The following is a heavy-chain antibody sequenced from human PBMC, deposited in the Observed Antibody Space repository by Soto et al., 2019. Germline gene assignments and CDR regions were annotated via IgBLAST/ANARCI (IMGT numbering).Heavy chain of an antibody. CDR2: IWYDGSNK. Sequence: GGSLRLSCAASGFTFSSYGMHWVRQAPGKGLEWVAVIWYDGSNKYYADSVKGRFTISRDNSKNTLYLQMNSLRAEDTAVYYCARDGCSSTSCYPYYYYYGMDVWGHGTTVTVPS. J-gene: IGHJ6*02. V-gene: IGHV3-33*01. CDR1: GFTFSSYG. D-gene: IGHD2-2*01. CDR3: ARDGCSSTSCYPYYYYYGMDV.